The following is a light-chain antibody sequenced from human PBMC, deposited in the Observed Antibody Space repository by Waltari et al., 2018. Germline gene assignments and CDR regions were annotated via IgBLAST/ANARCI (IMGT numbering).Light chain of an antibody. J-gene: IGLJ3*02. CDR2: AND. CDR1: NPNIGNNS. Sequence: QSVLTQPPSVSAAPGQKVTVSCSGSNPNIGNNSVSWYQQLPGTAPKLIIYANDERPSGTPDRFSASKSATSATLAITGLQTGDEADYYCGTWDSSLSAVVFGGGTKLTVL. CDR3: GTWDSSLSAVV. V-gene: IGLV1-51*02.